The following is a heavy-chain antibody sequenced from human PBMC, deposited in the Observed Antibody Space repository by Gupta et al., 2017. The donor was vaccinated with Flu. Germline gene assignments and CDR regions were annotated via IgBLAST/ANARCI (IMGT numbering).Heavy chain of an antibody. Sequence: EVQLVESGGGLVQPGGSLRLSCAASGFTFKNYEMNWVRRAPGKGLEWIAYMSGSGSTTHYADSVKGRFTISRDNTKSSLYLQMNSLRGDDTAFYYRTRDFPDYWGQGSLITVSS. V-gene: IGHV3-48*03. CDR3: TRDFPDY. J-gene: IGHJ4*02. CDR2: MSGSGSTT. CDR1: GFTFKNYE.